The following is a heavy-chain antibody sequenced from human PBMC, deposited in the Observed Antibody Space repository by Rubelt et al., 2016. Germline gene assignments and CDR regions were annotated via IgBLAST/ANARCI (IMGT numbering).Heavy chain of an antibody. D-gene: IGHD2-15*01. CDR1: GGSISTDDYY. CDR2: IYYTGST. J-gene: IGHJ6*02. Sequence: QVELQASGPGLVKPSQTLSLTCIVSGGSISTDDYYWSWIRQPPGKGLEWIGYIYYTGSTNYIPSLESRVTISVDTSKMQFSLKLNSVTAADTAVYYCACRIGYYGVDVWGQGTTVTVSS. CDR3: ACRIGYYGVDV. V-gene: IGHV4-61*08.